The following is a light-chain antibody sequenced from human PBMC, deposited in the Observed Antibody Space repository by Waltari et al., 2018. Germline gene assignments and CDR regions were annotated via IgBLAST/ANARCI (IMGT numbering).Light chain of an antibody. V-gene: IGLV3-1*01. CDR2: QDD. Sequence: SYDLTQAPSVSVSPGQTASITCSGDYFGHKYVSRFQQRPVQSPLLVTYQDDKRPSGIPERFSGSNSGNTATLTISGTQAMDEGDYYCQVWDSDTTALIFGTGTSVTV. CDR3: QVWDSDTTALI. J-gene: IGLJ1*01. CDR1: YFGHKY.